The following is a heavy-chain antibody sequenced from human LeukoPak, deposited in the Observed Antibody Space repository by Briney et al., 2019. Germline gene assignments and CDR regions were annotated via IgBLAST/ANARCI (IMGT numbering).Heavy chain of an antibody. CDR3: ARDITMVRGIIGYYYGMDV. Sequence: GGSLRLSCAASGFTFSTYSMSWVRQPPGKGLEWVSTITSSSSYIYDADSVKGRFTVSRDNAKNSLYLQMNSLRAEDTAIYYCARDITMVRGIIGYYYGMDVWGQGTTVTVSS. CDR2: ITSSSSYI. J-gene: IGHJ6*02. D-gene: IGHD3-10*01. V-gene: IGHV3-21*01. CDR1: GFTFSTYS.